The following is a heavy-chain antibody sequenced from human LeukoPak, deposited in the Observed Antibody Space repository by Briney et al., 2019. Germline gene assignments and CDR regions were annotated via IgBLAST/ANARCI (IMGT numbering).Heavy chain of an antibody. CDR3: ARVSSRFLEWLLFRSYAFDI. J-gene: IGHJ3*02. D-gene: IGHD3-3*01. Sequence: SETLSLTCAVYGGSFSGYYWSWIRQPPGKGLEWIGEINHSGSTNYNPSLKSRVTISVDTSKNQFSLKLSSVTAADTAVYYCARVSSRFLEWLLFRSYAFDIWGQGTMVTVSS. CDR2: INHSGST. CDR1: GGSFSGYY. V-gene: IGHV4-34*01.